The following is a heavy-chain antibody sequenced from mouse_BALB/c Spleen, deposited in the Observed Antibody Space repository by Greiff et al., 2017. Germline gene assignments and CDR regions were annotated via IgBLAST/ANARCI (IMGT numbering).Heavy chain of an antibody. CDR1: GFTFSDYY. Sequence: DVKLVESGGGLVKPGGSLKLSCAASGFTFSDYYMYWVRQTPEKRLEWVATISDGGSYTYYPDSVKGRFTISRDNAKNNLYLQMSSLKSEDTAMYYCARGGYGNYRYFDVWGAGTTVTVSS. CDR3: ARGGYGNYRYFDV. D-gene: IGHD2-1*01. J-gene: IGHJ1*01. CDR2: ISDGGSYT. V-gene: IGHV5-4*02.